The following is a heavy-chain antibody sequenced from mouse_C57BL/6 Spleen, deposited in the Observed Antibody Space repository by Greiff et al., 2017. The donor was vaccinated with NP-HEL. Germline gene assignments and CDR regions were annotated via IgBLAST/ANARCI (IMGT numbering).Heavy chain of an antibody. D-gene: IGHD2-4*01. CDR3: ARCDSEPHYYAMDY. V-gene: IGHV1-82*01. J-gene: IGHJ4*01. CDR2: IYPGDGDT. CDR1: GYAFSSSW. Sequence: QVQLQQSGPELVKPGASVKISCKASGYAFSSSWMNWVKQRPGKGLEWIGRIYPGDGDTNYNGKFKGKATLTADKSSSTAYMQLSSLTSEDSAVYFCARCDSEPHYYAMDYWGQGTSVTVSS.